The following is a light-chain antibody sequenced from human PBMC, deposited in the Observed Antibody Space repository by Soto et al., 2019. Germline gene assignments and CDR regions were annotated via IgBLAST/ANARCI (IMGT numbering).Light chain of an antibody. V-gene: IGKV3-15*01. CDR3: QQYNNWPPIT. CDR2: GAS. CDR1: QSVSSN. Sequence: EIVMTQSPAALSVSPGERATLSCRASQSVSSNLAWYQQKPGQAPRLLIYGASTRATGIPARFSGSGSGTEFALTISSLQSEDCAVYYCQQYNNWPPITFGQGTRLEIK. J-gene: IGKJ5*01.